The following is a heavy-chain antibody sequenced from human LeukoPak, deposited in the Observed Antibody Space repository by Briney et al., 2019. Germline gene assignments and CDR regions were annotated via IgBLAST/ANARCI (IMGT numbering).Heavy chain of an antibody. CDR3: ARGTDFDF. CDR2: IKQDGSEK. V-gene: IGHV3-7*04. CDR1: GFPFSTYW. Sequence: GGSLRLSCAASGFPFSTYWMTWVRQAPGKGLEWVANIKQDGSEKYYVDSVKGRFTISRDNAKNSLDLQMNSLRAEDTAVYYCARGTDFDFWGQGTLVTVSS. J-gene: IGHJ4*02.